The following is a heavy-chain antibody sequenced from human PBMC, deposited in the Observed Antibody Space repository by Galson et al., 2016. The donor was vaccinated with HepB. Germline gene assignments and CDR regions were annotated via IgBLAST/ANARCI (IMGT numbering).Heavy chain of an antibody. Sequence: SLRLSCAASGFTFSSYSMNWVRQAPGKGLEWVSSISSRSSYIYHADSVKGRFTISRDNAKHSLYLQMNSLRAEDTAVYYCARAFSRESGFDYWGQGTLVTVSS. D-gene: IGHD3-10*01. CDR2: ISSRSSYI. J-gene: IGHJ4*02. V-gene: IGHV3-21*01. CDR1: GFTFSSYS. CDR3: ARAFSRESGFDY.